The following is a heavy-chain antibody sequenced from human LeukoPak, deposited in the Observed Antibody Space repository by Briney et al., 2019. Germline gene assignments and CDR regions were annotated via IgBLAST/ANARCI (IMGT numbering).Heavy chain of an antibody. D-gene: IGHD1-26*01. CDR3: AKAAVGVTVLNYLDY. CDR2: ISSDGSYK. CDR1: GITFSDYA. J-gene: IGHJ4*02. Sequence: PGGSLRLSCAASGITFSDYAMHWVRQAPGKGLELVALISSDGSYKFYADSVKGRFTISRDNSKNTLYLQMNSLRAEDTAVYYCAKAAVGVTVLNYLDYWGQGTLVPVSS. V-gene: IGHV3-30*18.